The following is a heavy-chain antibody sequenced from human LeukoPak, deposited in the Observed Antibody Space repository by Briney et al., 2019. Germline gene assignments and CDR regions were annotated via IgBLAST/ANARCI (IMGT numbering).Heavy chain of an antibody. V-gene: IGHV3-23*01. CDR2: ISGSGSNT. D-gene: IGHD3-16*01. CDR1: GFTFSSYA. CDR3: ARDRSYALDY. Sequence: PGGSLRLSCAASGFTFSSYAISWVRQAPGKGLEWVSAISGSGSNTYYPGSVKGRFTISRDNSKNTLYLQMNSLRAEDTAVYYCARDRSYALDYWGQGTLVTVSS. J-gene: IGHJ4*02.